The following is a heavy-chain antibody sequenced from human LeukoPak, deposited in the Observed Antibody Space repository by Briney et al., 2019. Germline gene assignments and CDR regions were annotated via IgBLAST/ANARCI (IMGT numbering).Heavy chain of an antibody. V-gene: IGHV4-34*01. Sequence: SETLSLTCAVYGGSFSGYYWSWIRQPPGKGLEWIGEINHSGSTNYNPSLKSRVTISVDTSKNQFSLKLSSVTAADTAVYYCARGLLMVYVNYYFDYWGQGTLVTVSS. CDR3: ARGLLMVYVNYYFDY. CDR2: INHSGST. CDR1: GGSFSGYY. J-gene: IGHJ4*02. D-gene: IGHD2-8*01.